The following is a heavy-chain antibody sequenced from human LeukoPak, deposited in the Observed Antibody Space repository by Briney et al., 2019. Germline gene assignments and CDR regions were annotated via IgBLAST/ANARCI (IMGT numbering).Heavy chain of an antibody. CDR2: INTKSGDT. CDR1: GYIFTRYD. D-gene: IGHD2-15*01. J-gene: IGHJ4*02. CDR3: ARVDGSHDY. Sequence: GASVKVSCKASGYIFTRYDINWVRQATGQGLGWMGWINTKSGDTGHAQKFQGRVTITRDTSISTVYMELSSLRSEDTAVYFCARVDGSHDYWGQGTLVTVSS. V-gene: IGHV1-8*03.